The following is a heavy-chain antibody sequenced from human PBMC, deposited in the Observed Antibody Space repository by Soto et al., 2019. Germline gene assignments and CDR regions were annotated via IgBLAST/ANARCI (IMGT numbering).Heavy chain of an antibody. V-gene: IGHV3-73*01. CDR3: AYSRDRYSYGPYDY. Sequence: GGSLRLSCAASGFTFSGSAMHWVRQASGKGLEWVGRIRSKANSYATAYAASVKGRFTISRDDSKNTAYLQMNSLRAEDTAVYYCAYSRDRYSYGPYDYWGQGTLVTVSS. J-gene: IGHJ4*02. CDR2: IRSKANSYAT. CDR1: GFTFSGSA. D-gene: IGHD5-18*01.